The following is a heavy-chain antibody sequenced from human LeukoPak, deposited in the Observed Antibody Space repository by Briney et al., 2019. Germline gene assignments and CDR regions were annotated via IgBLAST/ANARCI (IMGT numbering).Heavy chain of an antibody. Sequence: SETLSLTCTVSGGSISSYYWSWIRQPPGKGLEWIGYISYSGSTNYNPSLKSRVTISIDTSKNQFSLKLRSVTAADTAIYYCARQGYDILTGYIDSFDIWGQGTMVTVSS. V-gene: IGHV4-59*08. J-gene: IGHJ3*02. CDR1: GGSISSYY. CDR3: ARQGYDILTGYIDSFDI. D-gene: IGHD3-9*01. CDR2: ISYSGST.